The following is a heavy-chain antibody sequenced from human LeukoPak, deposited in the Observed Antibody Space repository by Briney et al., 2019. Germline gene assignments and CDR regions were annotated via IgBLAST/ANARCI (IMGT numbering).Heavy chain of an antibody. D-gene: IGHD2-15*01. Sequence: SLTLTCAASGFTHSSYAMHWIRQAPVHAPEWVAVISYDGSNKHYADSVKGRFTISRDNSNDTLYLQMNSLRAEDTAVYYCARALGVAGYWCPGTLVTVSS. CDR2: ISYDGSNK. J-gene: IGHJ4*02. CDR1: GFTHSSYA. CDR3: ARALGVAGY. V-gene: IGHV3-30*01.